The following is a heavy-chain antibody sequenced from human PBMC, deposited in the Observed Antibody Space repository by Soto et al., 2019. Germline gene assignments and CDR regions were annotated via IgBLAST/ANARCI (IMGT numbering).Heavy chain of an antibody. CDR1: GININNYV. CDR2: ISGSGGST. CDR3: AKGWGDY. V-gene: IGHV3-23*01. D-gene: IGHD7-27*01. J-gene: IGHJ4*02. Sequence: EVQLLESGGALVQPGGSLRLSCAVSGININNYVMSWVRQAPGKGLEWASSISGSGGSTYYADSVKGRFTISRDNSKNTLSVQMNSLRAEETAVYYCAKGWGDYWGQGTQVTVSS.